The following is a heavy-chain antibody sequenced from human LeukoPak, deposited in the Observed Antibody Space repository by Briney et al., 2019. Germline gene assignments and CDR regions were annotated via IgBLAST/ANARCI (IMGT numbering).Heavy chain of an antibody. D-gene: IGHD3-10*01. CDR1: GGSISSYY. CDR3: ASGLDYYGSGTTHYYYYGMDV. Sequence: PLETLSLTCTVSGGSISSYYWSWIRQPAGKGLECIGRIYTSGSTNYNPSLKSRVTMSVHTSKNQFSLKLSSVPAADTAVYYCASGLDYYGSGTTHYYYYGMDVWGQGTTVTVSS. CDR2: IYTSGST. J-gene: IGHJ6*02. V-gene: IGHV4-4*07.